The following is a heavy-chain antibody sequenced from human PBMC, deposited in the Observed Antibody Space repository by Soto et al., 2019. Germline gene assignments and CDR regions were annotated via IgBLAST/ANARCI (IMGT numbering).Heavy chain of an antibody. V-gene: IGHV1-3*01. Sequence: ASVKVSCKASGYTFTSYAMHWVRQAPGQRLEWMGWINAGNGNTKYSQKFQGRVTITRDTSASTAYMELSSLRSEDTAVYYCTRGSPRDEFDYWGQGTLVIVSS. CDR3: TRGSPRDEFDY. CDR2: INAGNGNT. J-gene: IGHJ4*02. CDR1: GYTFTSYA.